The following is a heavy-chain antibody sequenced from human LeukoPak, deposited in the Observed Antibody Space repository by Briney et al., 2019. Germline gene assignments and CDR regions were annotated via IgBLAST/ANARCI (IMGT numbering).Heavy chain of an antibody. CDR3: AKDLSSGYPYYFDY. V-gene: IGHV3-30*02. Sequence: GGSLRLSCAASGFTFSSYGMHWVRQAPGKGLEWVAFIRYDGSNKYYADSVKGRFTISRDNSKNTLYLQMNSLRAEDTAVYYCAKDLSSGYPYYFDYWGQGTLVTVSS. D-gene: IGHD3-22*01. CDR2: IRYDGSNK. CDR1: GFTFSSYG. J-gene: IGHJ4*02.